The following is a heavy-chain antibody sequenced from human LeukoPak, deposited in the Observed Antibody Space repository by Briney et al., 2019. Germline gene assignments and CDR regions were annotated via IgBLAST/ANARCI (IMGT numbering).Heavy chain of an antibody. J-gene: IGHJ5*02. V-gene: IGHV3-15*01. CDR3: TTDPLLVGATEWFDP. CDR2: IKSSKDGGTT. Sequence: GSLRLSCASSGFTLSNAWLSWVRQAPGKGLEWVGRIKSSKDGGTTDYVAPVKGRFTISRDDSKNTLYLQRNSLKTEDTAVHYCTTDPLLVGATEWFDPWGQGTLVTVSS. CDR1: GFTLSNAW. D-gene: IGHD1-26*01.